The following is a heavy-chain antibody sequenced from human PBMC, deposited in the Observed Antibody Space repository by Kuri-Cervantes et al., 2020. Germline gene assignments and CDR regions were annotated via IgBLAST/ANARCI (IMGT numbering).Heavy chain of an antibody. CDR3: AGMGIAAAGTVWFDP. CDR1: EYTFATYD. J-gene: IGHJ5*02. CDR2: ISAYNGNT. D-gene: IGHD6-13*01. Sequence: ASVKVSCKASEYTFATYDISWVRQAPGQGLEWMGWISAYNGNTNYAQKLQGRVTMTTDTSTSTAYMELRSLRSDDTAVYYCAGMGIAAAGTVWFDPWGQGTLVTVSS. V-gene: IGHV1-18*01.